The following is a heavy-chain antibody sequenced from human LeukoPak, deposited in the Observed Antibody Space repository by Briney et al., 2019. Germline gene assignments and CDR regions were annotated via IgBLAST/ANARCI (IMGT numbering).Heavy chain of an antibody. CDR2: ITSSSSTI. Sequence: GGSLRLSCAASGFTFSSYSMNWVRQAPGKGLEWVSFITSSSSTIYYADSVKGRFTISRDNAKNSLYLQMNSLRAEDTAMYYCAPSVAGHFDPWGQGTLVTVSS. D-gene: IGHD6-19*01. V-gene: IGHV3-48*04. J-gene: IGHJ5*02. CDR1: GFTFSSYS. CDR3: APSVAGHFDP.